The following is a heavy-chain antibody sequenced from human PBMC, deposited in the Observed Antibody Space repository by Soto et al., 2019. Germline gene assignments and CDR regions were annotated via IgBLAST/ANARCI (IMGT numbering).Heavy chain of an antibody. CDR3: AGTCWWEYNWNYGDHYYMDV. CDR1: GGSFSGYY. D-gene: IGHD1-7*01. V-gene: IGHV4-34*01. J-gene: IGHJ6*03. Sequence: PSETLSLACAVYGGSFSGYYWSWIRQPPGKGLEWIGEINHSGSTNYNPSLKSRVTISVDTSKNQFSLKLSSVTAADTAVYYCAGTCWWEYNWNYGDHYYMDVWGKGTTVTVSS. CDR2: INHSGST.